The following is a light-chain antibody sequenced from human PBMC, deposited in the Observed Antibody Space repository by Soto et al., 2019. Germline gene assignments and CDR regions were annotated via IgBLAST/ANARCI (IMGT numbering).Light chain of an antibody. Sequence: DIQMTQSPSTLSASVGDRVTITCRASQSINNYLARYQQKPGKAPKLLIYDASTLERGVPSRFSGTGSVTEFTLTITSLQPDDLAPYYSQQYYSSSFTFGQGTRLEIK. CDR2: DAS. V-gene: IGKV1-5*01. CDR1: QSINNY. J-gene: IGKJ5*01. CDR3: QQYYSSSFT.